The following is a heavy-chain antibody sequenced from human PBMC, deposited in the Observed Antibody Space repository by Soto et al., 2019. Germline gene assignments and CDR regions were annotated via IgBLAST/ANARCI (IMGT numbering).Heavy chain of an antibody. CDR1: GFTFSSYW. CDR3: AAWPRSSLFDF. CDR2: IKSDGSEI. Sequence: GGSLRLSCVASGFTFSSYWMGWVRQAPGRGLEWLANIKSDGSEISYVDSVKGRFTISRDNAKNSLYLQMHSLRAEDTAVYYCAAWPRSSLFDFWGQGTLVTGSS. D-gene: IGHD6-13*01. V-gene: IGHV3-7*05. J-gene: IGHJ5*01.